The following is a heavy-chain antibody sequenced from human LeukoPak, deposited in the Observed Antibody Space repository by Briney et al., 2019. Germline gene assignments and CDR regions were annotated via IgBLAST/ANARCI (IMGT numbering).Heavy chain of an antibody. V-gene: IGHV4-34*01. D-gene: IGHD3-3*01. Sequence: SETLSLTCAVYGGSFSGYYWSWIRQPPGKGLEWIGEINHSGSTNYNPSLKSRVTISVDTSKNQFSLKLSSVTAADTAVYYCARGTIFGVVIAWYNWFDPWGQGTLVTVSS. CDR1: GGSFSGYY. CDR3: ARGTIFGVVIAWYNWFDP. CDR2: INHSGST. J-gene: IGHJ5*02.